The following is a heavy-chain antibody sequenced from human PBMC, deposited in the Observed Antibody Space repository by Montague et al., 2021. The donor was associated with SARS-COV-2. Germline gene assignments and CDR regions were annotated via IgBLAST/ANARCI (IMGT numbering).Heavy chain of an antibody. J-gene: IGHJ6*02. D-gene: IGHD4-17*01. CDR1: GGSFSGYY. Sequence: SETLSLTCAVYGGSFSGYYWSWIRQPPGKGLEWIGEINHSGSTDYNPSLKSRVTISVDTSKNQFSLKLCSVTAADTAVYYCASVPTVTTYYYYYHGMDVWGQGTTVTVSS. CDR3: ASVPTVTTYYYYYHGMDV. CDR2: INHSGST. V-gene: IGHV4-34*01.